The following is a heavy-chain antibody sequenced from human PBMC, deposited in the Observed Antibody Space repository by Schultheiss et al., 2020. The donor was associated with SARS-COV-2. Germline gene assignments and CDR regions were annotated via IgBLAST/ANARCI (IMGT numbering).Heavy chain of an antibody. V-gene: IGHV4-30-2*01. CDR1: GASISSGGYS. D-gene: IGHD2-2*01. CDR3: ARDPAASYYYYGMDV. CDR2: IFHGGST. J-gene: IGHJ6*02. Sequence: LRLSCAVSGASISSGGYSWSWIRQPPGKGLEWIGSIFHGGSTFYNPSLKSRVTISVDTSKNQFSLKLSSVTAADTAVYYCARDPAASYYYYGMDVWGQGTTVTVSS.